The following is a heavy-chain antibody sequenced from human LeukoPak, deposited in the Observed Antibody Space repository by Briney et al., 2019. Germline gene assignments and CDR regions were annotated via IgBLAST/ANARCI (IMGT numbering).Heavy chain of an antibody. V-gene: IGHV3-23*01. CDR2: ISGSGGST. Sequence: PGGSLRLSCAASGFTFSSYAMSWVRQAPGKGLEWVSAISGSGGSTYYADSVKGRFTISRDNSKNTLYLQMNSLRAEDTAVYYCAREGHYYDSSGYYYAFDYWGQGTLVTVSS. D-gene: IGHD3-22*01. CDR1: GFTFSSYA. J-gene: IGHJ4*02. CDR3: AREGHYYDSSGYYYAFDY.